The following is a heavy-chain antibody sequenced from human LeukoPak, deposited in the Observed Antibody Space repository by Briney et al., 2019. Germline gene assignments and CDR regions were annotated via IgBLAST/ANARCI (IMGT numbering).Heavy chain of an antibody. D-gene: IGHD6-19*01. J-gene: IGHJ4*02. Sequence: GGSLRLSCAASGFTFSDYYMSWIRQAPGKGLEWVSYISSSGSTIYYADSVKGRFTISRDNAKNSLYLQMNSLRAEDTAVYYCARDPIEQWLVTEGYFDYWGQGTLVTVSS. CDR2: ISSSGSTI. V-gene: IGHV3-11*01. CDR1: GFTFSDYY. CDR3: ARDPIEQWLVTEGYFDY.